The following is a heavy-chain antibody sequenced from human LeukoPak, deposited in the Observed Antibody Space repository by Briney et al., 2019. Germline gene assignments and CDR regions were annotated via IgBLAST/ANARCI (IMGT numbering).Heavy chain of an antibody. CDR1: GGNFRNYG. J-gene: IGHJ4*02. V-gene: IGHV1-69*13. D-gene: IGHD6-13*01. CDR2: MLPIFGTA. Sequence: GASVKVSCKASGGNFRNYGFHWVRQAPGQGLGWMGGMLPIFGTANYAQKFQGRVTITADESSNTASLDLSSLTSEDTAVYYCATDPNPYSSTSGYFDFWGQGTLVTVSS. CDR3: ATDPNPYSSTSGYFDF.